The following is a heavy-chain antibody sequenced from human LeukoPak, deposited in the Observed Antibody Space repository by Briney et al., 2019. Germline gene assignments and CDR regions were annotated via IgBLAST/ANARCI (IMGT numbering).Heavy chain of an antibody. J-gene: IGHJ5*01. CDR3: AKGVWAPRFDS. CDR2: INHSGSI. CDR1: GASFSYDY. V-gene: IGHV4-34*01. Sequence: SETLSLTCAVYGASFSYDYWSWIRQAPGKGLEWIGEINHSGSITYNPSLKSRVTISAEKSKSQFSLRLTSVTAADTAVYYCAKGVWAPRFDSWGQGTLVIVSS. D-gene: IGHD7-27*01.